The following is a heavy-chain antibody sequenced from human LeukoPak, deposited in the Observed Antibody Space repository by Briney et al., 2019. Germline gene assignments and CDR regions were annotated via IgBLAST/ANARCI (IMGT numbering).Heavy chain of an antibody. CDR3: AGGRYGYGYGPPFDY. CDR1: GVSFSGYY. CDR2: INHSGST. V-gene: IGHV4-34*01. Sequence: PSGTLSLSCAVYGVSFSGYYWSWVRQPPGKGLEWVGEINHSGSTNYNPSLKSRVTISVDTSKNKFSLKLSAVTAAHTTVYYCAGGRYGYGYGPPFDYWGQGTLVTVSS. D-gene: IGHD5-18*01. J-gene: IGHJ4*02.